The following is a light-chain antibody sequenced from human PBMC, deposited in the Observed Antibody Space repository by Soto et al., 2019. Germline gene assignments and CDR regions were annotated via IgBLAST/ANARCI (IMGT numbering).Light chain of an antibody. CDR1: SSDVGSYNL. CDR2: EGS. Sequence: QSALTQPASVSGSPGQSITISCTGTSSDVGSYNLVSWYQQHPGKAPKLMIYEGSKRPSGVSNRFSGSKSGNTASVTISGLQAEDEADYYCCSYAGSSTLVFGGGTKLTVL. CDR3: CSYAGSSTLV. J-gene: IGLJ3*02. V-gene: IGLV2-23*01.